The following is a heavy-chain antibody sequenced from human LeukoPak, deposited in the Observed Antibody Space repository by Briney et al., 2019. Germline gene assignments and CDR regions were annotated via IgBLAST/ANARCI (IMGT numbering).Heavy chain of an antibody. CDR1: GGSISSYY. CDR2: IYTSGST. Sequence: PSETLSLTCTVSGGSISSYYWSWIRQPPGKGLEWIGYIYTSGSTNYNPSLKSRVTISVDTSKNQFSLKLSSVTAADTAMYYCARDFTMVRGVIIYSYMDVRGKGTTVTVSS. D-gene: IGHD3-10*01. V-gene: IGHV4-4*09. J-gene: IGHJ6*03. CDR3: ARDFTMVRGVIIYSYMDV.